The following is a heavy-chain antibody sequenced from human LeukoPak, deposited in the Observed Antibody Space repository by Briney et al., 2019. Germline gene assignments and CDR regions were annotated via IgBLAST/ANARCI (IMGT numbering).Heavy chain of an antibody. D-gene: IGHD6-13*01. Sequence: GGSLRLSCAASGFTVSSNYMSWVRRAPGKGLEWVSVIYSGGSTYYADSVKGRFTISRDNSKNTLYLQMNSLRAEDTAVYYCARIAAGNYYYGMDVWGQGTTVTVSS. V-gene: IGHV3-66*01. CDR2: IYSGGST. CDR1: GFTVSSNY. J-gene: IGHJ6*02. CDR3: ARIAAGNYYYGMDV.